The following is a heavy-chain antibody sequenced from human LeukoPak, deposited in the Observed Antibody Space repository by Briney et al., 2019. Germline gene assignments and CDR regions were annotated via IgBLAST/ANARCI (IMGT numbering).Heavy chain of an antibody. Sequence: PGGSLRLSCAASGFTFSSHAMSWVRQAPGKGLEWVAAISRSGGNTYYGDSVKGRFTISRDSSKNTLHLQMDSLRAEDTAVYYCAKDCPVSGDHYSPFDYWGQGTLVTVSS. CDR3: AKDCPVSGDHYSPFDY. D-gene: IGHD4-11*01. V-gene: IGHV3-23*01. CDR1: GFTFSSHA. J-gene: IGHJ4*02. CDR2: ISRSGGNT.